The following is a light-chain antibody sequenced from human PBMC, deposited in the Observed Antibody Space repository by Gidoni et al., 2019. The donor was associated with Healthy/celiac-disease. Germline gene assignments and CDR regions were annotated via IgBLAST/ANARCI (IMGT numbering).Light chain of an antibody. J-gene: IGKJ2*01. V-gene: IGKV1-5*01. Sequence: DIQMTQSPSTLSASVGDRVTITCRASQSISSWLAWYQQKPGKAPKILIYDASSLESGVPSRFSGSGSGTEFTLTISSLQPDDFATYYCQQYNSYPYTFGQXTKLEIK. CDR3: QQYNSYPYT. CDR2: DAS. CDR1: QSISSW.